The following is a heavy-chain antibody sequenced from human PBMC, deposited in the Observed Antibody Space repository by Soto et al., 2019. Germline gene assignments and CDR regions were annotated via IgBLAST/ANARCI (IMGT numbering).Heavy chain of an antibody. CDR3: AKKYYGTYPFDY. Sequence: PGGSLRLSCAGSALTFSNYAMAWVRQAPGKGLEWVSSIAGSGGDISYADSVKGRFTISRDNSKSTLFLQMDSLRAEDTAIYYCAKKYYGTYPFDYWGQGTLVTVSS. J-gene: IGHJ4*02. D-gene: IGHD1-26*01. CDR1: ALTFSNYA. CDR2: IAGSGGDI. V-gene: IGHV3-23*01.